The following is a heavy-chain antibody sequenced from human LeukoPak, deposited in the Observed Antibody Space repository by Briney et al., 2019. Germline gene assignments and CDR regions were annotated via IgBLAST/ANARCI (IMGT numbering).Heavy chain of an antibody. CDR3: ASTRSYYDSSGYFPY. J-gene: IGHJ4*02. V-gene: IGHV1-69*05. Sequence: SVKVSCKASGGTFSSYAISWVRQAPGQGLEWMGRIIPIFGTANYAQKFQGRVTITTDESTSTAYMELSSLRSEDTAVYYCASTRSYYDSSGYFPYWGQGTLVTVSS. CDR1: GGTFSSYA. CDR2: IIPIFGTA. D-gene: IGHD3-22*01.